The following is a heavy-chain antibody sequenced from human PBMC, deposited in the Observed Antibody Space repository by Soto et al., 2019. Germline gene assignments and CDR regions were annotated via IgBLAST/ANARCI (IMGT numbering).Heavy chain of an antibody. Sequence: SETLSLTCTVSGGSISSYYWSWIRQPPGKGLEWIGYIYYSGSTNYNPSLKSRVTISVDTSKNQFSLKLSSVTAADTAVYYCARAPPWQLEMPKMDYYYGMDVWGQGTTVTVSS. CDR2: IYYSGST. D-gene: IGHD6-6*01. J-gene: IGHJ6*02. CDR1: GGSISSYY. CDR3: ARAPPWQLEMPKMDYYYGMDV. V-gene: IGHV4-59*01.